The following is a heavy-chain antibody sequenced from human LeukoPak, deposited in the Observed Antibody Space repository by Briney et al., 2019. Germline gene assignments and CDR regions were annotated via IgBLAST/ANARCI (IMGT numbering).Heavy chain of an antibody. CDR3: ARDRSDDYGDRGAFDY. CDR1: VYTFTDYY. D-gene: IGHD4-17*01. J-gene: IGHJ4*02. V-gene: IGHV1-2*02. CDR2: INPNSGGT. Sequence: ASVKVSYTASVYTFTDYYMQWVGQAPGQGREGMGWINPNSGGTNYAQKFPATVTMTTDTSLSTAYMELSRLRSDDTAVYYCARDRSDDYGDRGAFDYWGQGTLVTVSS.